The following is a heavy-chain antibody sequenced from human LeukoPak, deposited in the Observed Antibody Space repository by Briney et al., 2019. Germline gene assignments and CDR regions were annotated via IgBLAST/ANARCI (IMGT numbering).Heavy chain of an antibody. CDR1: GHTFTSYG. V-gene: IGHV1-18*04. D-gene: IGHD3-9*01. Sequence: ASVKVSCKASGHTFTSYGISWVRQAPGQGLEWMGCISAYNGNTNYAQKPQGRVTMTTDTSTSTAYMELRSLRSDDTAVYYCARSRGDILSLDYYYYGMDVWGKGTTVTVSS. CDR3: ARSRGDILSLDYYYYGMDV. J-gene: IGHJ6*04. CDR2: ISAYNGNT.